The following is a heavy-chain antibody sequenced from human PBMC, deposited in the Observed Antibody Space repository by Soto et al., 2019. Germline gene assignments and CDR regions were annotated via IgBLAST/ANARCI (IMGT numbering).Heavy chain of an antibody. CDR3: AKTYAYGGNRLYYYYGMDV. Sequence: GGSLRLSCAASGFTFSSYGMHWVRQAPGKGLEWVAVISYDGSNKYYADSVKGRFTISRDNSKNTLYLQMNSLRAEDTAVYYCAKTYAYGGNRLYYYYGMDVWGQGTTVTVAS. CDR1: GFTFSSYG. CDR2: ISYDGSNK. J-gene: IGHJ6*02. D-gene: IGHD2-15*01. V-gene: IGHV3-30*18.